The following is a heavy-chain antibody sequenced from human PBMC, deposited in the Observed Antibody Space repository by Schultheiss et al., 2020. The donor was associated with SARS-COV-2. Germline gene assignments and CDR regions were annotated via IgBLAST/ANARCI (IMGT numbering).Heavy chain of an antibody. CDR2: TYYRSKWYN. CDR3: AREEMYTAHGQAYAFDI. J-gene: IGHJ3*02. V-gene: IGHV6-1*01. Sequence: SETLSLTCAISGDSVSSNSAAWNWIRQSPSRGLEWLGRTYYRSKWYNDYAVSVKSRITINPDTSKNQFSLQLNSVTPEDTAVYYCAREEMYTAHGQAYAFDIWGQGTMVTVSS. CDR1: GDSVSSNSAA. D-gene: IGHD5-18*01.